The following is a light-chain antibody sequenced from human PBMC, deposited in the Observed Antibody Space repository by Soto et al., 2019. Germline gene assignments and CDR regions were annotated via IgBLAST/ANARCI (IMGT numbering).Light chain of an antibody. Sequence: DIQMTQSPSSLSSSVGDRVTLTCRASQSISNYLAWYQQKPGKVPKLLIYDASNLQSGIPARFSGSGSGTDFTLTISSLQPEDFAAYYCQQRYSRPWTFGEGTKVDIK. CDR3: QQRYSRPWT. V-gene: IGKV1-27*01. CDR2: DAS. CDR1: QSISNY. J-gene: IGKJ1*01.